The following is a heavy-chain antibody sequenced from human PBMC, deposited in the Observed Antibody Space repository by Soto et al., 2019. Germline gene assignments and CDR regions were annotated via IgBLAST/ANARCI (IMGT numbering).Heavy chain of an antibody. Sequence: ASVKVSCKASGGTFSSYAISWVRQAPGQGLEWMGGIIPIFGTANYAQKFQGRVTITADESTSTAYMELSSLRSEDTAVYYCARNPFPYYYDSSGYYSWFDPWGQGTLVTVSS. CDR1: GGTFSSYA. CDR3: ARNPFPYYYDSSGYYSWFDP. CDR2: IIPIFGTA. J-gene: IGHJ5*02. V-gene: IGHV1-69*13. D-gene: IGHD3-22*01.